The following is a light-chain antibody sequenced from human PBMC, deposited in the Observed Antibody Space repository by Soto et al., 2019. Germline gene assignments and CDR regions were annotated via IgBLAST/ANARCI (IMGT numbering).Light chain of an antibody. CDR2: GAS. V-gene: IGKV3-20*01. J-gene: IGKJ2*01. CDR1: QSLSSSD. CDR3: QQYGSSPYT. Sequence: ESVLTQSPGTLSLSPGERTTLSCRSSQSLSSSDLAWYQQKPGQAPRLLIYGASSRATGIPDRFSGSGSGTDFTLTISTLEPEDFAVYYCQQYGSSPYTFGQGTKVEIK.